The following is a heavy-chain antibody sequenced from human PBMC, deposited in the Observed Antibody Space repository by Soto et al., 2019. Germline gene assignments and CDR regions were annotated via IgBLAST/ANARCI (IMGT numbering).Heavy chain of an antibody. CDR1: GGTLSSYA. J-gene: IGHJ6*02. D-gene: IGHD2-2*01. Sequence: ASVKVSCKASGGTLSSYAISWVRQAPGQGLEWMGGIIPIFGTANYAQKFQGRVTITADESTSTAYMELSSLRSEDTAVYYCARGYCSSTSCYRSYYYGMDVWGQGTTVTVSS. CDR3: ARGYCSSTSCYRSYYYGMDV. CDR2: IIPIFGTA. V-gene: IGHV1-69*13.